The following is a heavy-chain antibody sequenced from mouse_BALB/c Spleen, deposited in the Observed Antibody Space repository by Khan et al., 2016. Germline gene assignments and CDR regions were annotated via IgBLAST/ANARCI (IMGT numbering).Heavy chain of an antibody. CDR3: AMRLRRYFDV. CDR1: GYSITSDYA. V-gene: IGHV3-2*02. CDR2: ISYSGST. J-gene: IGHJ1*01. D-gene: IGHD2-2*01. Sequence: EVKLEVSGPGLVKPSQSLSLTCTVTGYSITSDYAWNWIRQFPGNKLEWMGYISYSGSTSYNPSLKSRISITRDTSKNQFFLQLNSVTTEDTATYYCAMRLRRYFDVWGAGTTVTVSS.